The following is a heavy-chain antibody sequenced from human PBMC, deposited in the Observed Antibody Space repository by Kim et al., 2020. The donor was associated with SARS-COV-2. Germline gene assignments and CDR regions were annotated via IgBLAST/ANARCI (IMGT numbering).Heavy chain of an antibody. Sequence: SETLSLTCAVYGGSFSGYYWSWIRQPPGKGLEWIGEINHSGSTNYNPSLKSRVTISVDTSKNQFSLKLSSVTAADTAVYYCARRGRVPYSSGWFPFDYWGQGTLVTVSS. CDR2: INHSGST. V-gene: IGHV4-34*01. CDR3: ARRGRVPYSSGWFPFDY. CDR1: GGSFSGYY. J-gene: IGHJ4*02. D-gene: IGHD6-19*01.